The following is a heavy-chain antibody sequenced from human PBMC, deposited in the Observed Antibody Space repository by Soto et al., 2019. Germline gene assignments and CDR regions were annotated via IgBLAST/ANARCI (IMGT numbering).Heavy chain of an antibody. CDR2: INHSGST. CDR3: ARGRGITGTKVAFDI. Sequence: QVQLQQWGAGLLKPSETLSLTCAVYGGSFSGYYWSWIRQPPGKGLEWIGEINHSGSTNYNPSLKSRVTISVDTSKNQFSLKLSSVTAADTAVYYCARGRGITGTKVAFDIWGQGTMVTVSS. V-gene: IGHV4-34*01. D-gene: IGHD1-7*01. CDR1: GGSFSGYY. J-gene: IGHJ3*02.